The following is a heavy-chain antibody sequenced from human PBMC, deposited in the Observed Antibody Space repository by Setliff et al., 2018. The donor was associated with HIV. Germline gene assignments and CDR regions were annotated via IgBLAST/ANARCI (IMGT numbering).Heavy chain of an antibody. J-gene: IGHJ6*03. Sequence: ASVKVSCKASGYTFTSYGLSWVRQAPGRGLEWVGWISAYNGNTNYAQKLQGRVTFTTDTSTSTAYMELRSLRSDDTAVYYCARGGRGFHDGYTLYYYYMDVRGKGTTVTVSS. CDR3: ARGGRGFHDGYTLYYYYMDV. D-gene: IGHD5-18*01. V-gene: IGHV1-18*01. CDR1: GYTFTSYG. CDR2: ISAYNGNT.